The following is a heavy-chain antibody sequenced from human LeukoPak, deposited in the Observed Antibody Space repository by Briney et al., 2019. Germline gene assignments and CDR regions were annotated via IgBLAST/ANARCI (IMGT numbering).Heavy chain of an antibody. CDR2: INAGNGNT. D-gene: IGHD4-17*01. J-gene: IGHJ4*02. V-gene: IGHV1-3*01. CDR1: GYTFTSYA. Sequence: GASVKVSCKASGYTFTSYAMHWVRQAPGQRLEWKGWINAGNGNTKYSQKFQGRVTITRDTSASTAYMELSSLRSEDTAVYYCARDFGDYGLFDYWGQGTLVTVSS. CDR3: ARDFGDYGLFDY.